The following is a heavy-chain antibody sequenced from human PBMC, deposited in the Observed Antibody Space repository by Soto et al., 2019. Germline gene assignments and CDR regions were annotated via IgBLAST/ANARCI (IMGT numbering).Heavy chain of an antibody. J-gene: IGHJ6*02. V-gene: IGHV3-53*02. D-gene: IGHD3-10*01. CDR3: ARGRSSGSYYRYYYGMDV. CDR1: GFTVSSNY. Sequence: EVQLVETGGGLIQPGGSLRLSCAASGFTVSSNYMSWVRQAPGKGLEWVSVIYSGGSTYYADSVKGRFTISRDNSKNTLYLQMNSLRAEDTAVYYCARGRSSGSYYRYYYGMDVWGQGTTVTVSS. CDR2: IYSGGST.